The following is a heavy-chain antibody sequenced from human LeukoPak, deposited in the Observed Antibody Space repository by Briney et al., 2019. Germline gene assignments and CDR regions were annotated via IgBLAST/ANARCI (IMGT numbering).Heavy chain of an antibody. CDR1: GGSFSGYY. J-gene: IGHJ4*02. D-gene: IGHD3-16*01. V-gene: IGHV4-34*01. Sequence: PSETLSLTCAVYGGSFSGYYWTYIRQPPGKGPEWIGEINHSGSTNYNPSLKSRVTISVDTSKNEFSLRLNSVTAADTAVYYCATFRWGVGFEYWGQGTLVTVSS. CDR2: INHSGST. CDR3: ATFRWGVGFEY.